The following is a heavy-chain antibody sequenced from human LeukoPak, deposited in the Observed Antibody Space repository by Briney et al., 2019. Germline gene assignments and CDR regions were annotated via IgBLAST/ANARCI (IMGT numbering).Heavy chain of an antibody. J-gene: IGHJ4*02. CDR2: INPDGSRT. D-gene: IGHD1-14*01. CDR1: GLTFSSNW. V-gene: IGHV3-74*01. Sequence: GGSLRLSCAASGLTFSSNWMHWVRQGPGKGLVWVSRINPDGSRTDYAESVKGRFTISRDNAKNTLSLEMNSLGDEGTAVYYCSRDFNGRNDFWGQGTLVTVSS. CDR3: SRDFNGRNDF.